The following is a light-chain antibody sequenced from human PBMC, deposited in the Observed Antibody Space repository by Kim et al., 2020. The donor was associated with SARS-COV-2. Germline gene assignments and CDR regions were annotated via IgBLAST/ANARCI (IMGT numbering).Light chain of an antibody. CDR1: RGDIGSYDR. Sequence: GQSVTISCTGTRGDIGSYDRVSWFRQSPGTAPKLIMSGVSKRPSGVPDRFSGSKSGSTASLTISGLQAEDEADYYCSSYRSDTTVIFGGGTQLTVL. J-gene: IGLJ2*01. CDR2: GVS. V-gene: IGLV2-18*02. CDR3: SSYRSDTTVI.